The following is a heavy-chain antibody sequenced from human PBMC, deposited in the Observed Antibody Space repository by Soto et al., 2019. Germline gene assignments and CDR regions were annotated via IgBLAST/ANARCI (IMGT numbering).Heavy chain of an antibody. D-gene: IGHD2-21*02. J-gene: IGHJ6*02. CDR2: ISHDGSNQ. Sequence: QVQLVESGGGVVQPGRSLRLSCAPSGFSFSDFGMHWVRQAPSKGLEWVAAISHDGSNQYYGDSVKGRFSISRDHSNNRLYLQMKNLKVEDSAIYFCAKETRSRAVTATRVNGMDVWGQGTTVTVSS. CDR1: GFSFSDFG. CDR3: AKETRSRAVTATRVNGMDV. V-gene: IGHV3-30*18.